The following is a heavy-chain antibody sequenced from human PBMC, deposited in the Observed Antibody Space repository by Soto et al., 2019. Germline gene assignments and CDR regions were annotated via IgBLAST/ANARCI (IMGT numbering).Heavy chain of an antibody. Sequence: QVQLVQSGAEVKKPGSSVKVSCKASGGTFSSYAISWVRQAPGQGLEWMGGIIPIFGTANYAQKFQGRVTITADXXTXTAXMELSSLRSEDTAVYYCARGPYYYDSSGYYYGGGYWGQGTLVTVSS. CDR2: IIPIFGTA. J-gene: IGHJ4*02. CDR1: GGTFSSYA. V-gene: IGHV1-69*12. CDR3: ARGPYYYDSSGYYYGGGY. D-gene: IGHD3-22*01.